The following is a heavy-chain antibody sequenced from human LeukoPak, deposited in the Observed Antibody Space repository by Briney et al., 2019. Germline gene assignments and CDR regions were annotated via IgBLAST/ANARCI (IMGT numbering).Heavy chain of an antibody. CDR2: IYYSGST. V-gene: IGHV4-39*07. J-gene: IGHJ3*02. CDR1: GGSISSSSYY. D-gene: IGHD3-9*01. Sequence: PSETLSLTCIVSGGSISSSSYYWGWIRQPPGKGLEWIGSIYYSGSTYYNPSLKSRVTISVDTSKNQFSLKLSSVTAADTAVYYCAREDLYYDILTGYYAHDAFDIWGQGTMVTVSS. CDR3: AREDLYYDILTGYYAHDAFDI.